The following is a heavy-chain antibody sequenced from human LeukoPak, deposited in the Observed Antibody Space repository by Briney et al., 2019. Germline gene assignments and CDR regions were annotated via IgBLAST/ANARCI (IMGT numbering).Heavy chain of an antibody. J-gene: IGHJ4*02. CDR1: GFTFSRYN. CDR3: ASGGIYYGAAFDF. D-gene: IGHD1-26*01. Sequence: GGSLRLSCAASGFTFSRYNMNWVRQAPGKGLEWVSSISTSSSYIYYADSVKGRFTISRDNAKNSLYLQMNSLRAEDTALYYCASGGIYYGAAFDFWGQGTLVTVSS. CDR2: ISTSSSYI. V-gene: IGHV3-21*04.